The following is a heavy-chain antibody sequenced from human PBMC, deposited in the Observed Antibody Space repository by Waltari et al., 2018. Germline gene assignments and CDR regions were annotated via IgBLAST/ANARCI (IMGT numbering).Heavy chain of an antibody. V-gene: IGHV3-33*01. CDR2: IWYDGSNK. Sequence: QVQLVESGGGVVQPGRSLRLSCAASGFTFSSYGVHWVRRAPGKGLEWVAVIWYDGSNKYYAGSVKGRFTISRDNSKNTLYLQMNSLGADDTAVYYCARDPGQGYFDYWGQGTLVTVSS. CDR3: ARDPGQGYFDY. CDR1: GFTFSSYG. J-gene: IGHJ4*02.